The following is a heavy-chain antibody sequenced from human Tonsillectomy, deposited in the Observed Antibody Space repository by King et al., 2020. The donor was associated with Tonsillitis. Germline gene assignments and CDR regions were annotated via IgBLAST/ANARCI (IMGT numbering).Heavy chain of an antibody. V-gene: IGHV1-8*01. Sequence: VQLVESGAEVKKPGASVKVSCKASGYTFTSYDINWVRQATGQGLEWMGWMNPNSGNTGYAQKFQGRVTMTRNTSISTAYMELSSLRSEDTAVYYCARGLSLGVVIYYYYGMDVWGQGTTVTVSS. CDR3: ARGLSLGVVIYYYYGMDV. D-gene: IGHD3-3*01. J-gene: IGHJ6*02. CDR1: GYTFTSYD. CDR2: MNPNSGNT.